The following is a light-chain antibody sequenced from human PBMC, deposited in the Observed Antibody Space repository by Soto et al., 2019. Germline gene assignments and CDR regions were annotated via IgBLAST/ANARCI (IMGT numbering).Light chain of an antibody. V-gene: IGKV3-20*01. CDR2: AAF. CDR3: QQYGYSRSM. J-gene: IGKJ1*01. CDR1: QSVRSNY. Sequence: PGDRATLSCRASQSVRSNYLAWYQHKPGQAPRILIYAAFSRATGIPDWFSSSGSGTDFILTINRLEPEDFAVYYCQQYGYSRSMFGQGTKVEIK.